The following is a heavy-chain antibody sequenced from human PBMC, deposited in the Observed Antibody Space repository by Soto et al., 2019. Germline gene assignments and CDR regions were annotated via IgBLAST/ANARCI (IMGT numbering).Heavy chain of an antibody. CDR2: IIPILGIA. V-gene: IGHV1-69*02. CDR1: GGTFSSYT. CDR3: ARGSPVDTAMNDAFDI. D-gene: IGHD5-18*01. Sequence: GASVKVSCKASGGTFSSYTISWVRQAPGQGLEWMGRIIPILGIANYAQKFQGRVTITADKSTSTAYMELSSLRSEDTAVYYCARGSPVDTAMNDAFDIWGQGTMVTVSS. J-gene: IGHJ3*02.